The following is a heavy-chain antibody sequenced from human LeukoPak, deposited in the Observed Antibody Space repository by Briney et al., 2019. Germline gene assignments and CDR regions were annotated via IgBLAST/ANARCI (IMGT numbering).Heavy chain of an antibody. CDR2: IHYSGNT. CDR3: ARGGYDYGYYFDS. Sequence: PSETLSLTCTVSGGSISSGDYYWSWIRQPPGKGLEWIGYIHYSGNTDYNPSLKSRVTISVDTSKNQCSLKLNSVTAADTAVYYCARGGYDYGYYFDSWGQGTLVTVSS. CDR1: GGSISSGDYY. D-gene: IGHD5-12*01. J-gene: IGHJ4*02. V-gene: IGHV4-61*08.